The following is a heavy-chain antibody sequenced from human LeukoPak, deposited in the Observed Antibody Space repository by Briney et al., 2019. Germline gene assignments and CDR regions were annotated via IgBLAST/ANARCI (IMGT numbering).Heavy chain of an antibody. D-gene: IGHD1-26*01. V-gene: IGHV4-39*07. CDR1: GGSISSSSHY. J-gene: IGHJ5*02. CDR2: IYYNGST. Sequence: SETLSLTCTVSGGSISSSSHYWGWIRQPPGQGLEWIASIYYNGSTYYNPSLQSRVTISVDTSKNQFSLKLSSVTAADAAVYYCARGGGHSPGLLQTWGQGALVTVSS. CDR3: ARGGGHSPGLLQT.